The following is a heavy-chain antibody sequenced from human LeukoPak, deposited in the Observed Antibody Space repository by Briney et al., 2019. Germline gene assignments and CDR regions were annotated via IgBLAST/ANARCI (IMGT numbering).Heavy chain of an antibody. CDR3: ARHHVEYNWFDP. Sequence: SETLSLTCTVSAGSITSYYWSWIRQPPGKGLEWMGYIYDSGSNNYNPSLKSRGTMSVDTSKNQFSLKLSSVTAADTAMYYCARHHVEYNWFDPWGQGTLVTVSS. CDR2: IYDSGSN. J-gene: IGHJ5*02. D-gene: IGHD2-15*01. CDR1: AGSITSYY. V-gene: IGHV4-59*08.